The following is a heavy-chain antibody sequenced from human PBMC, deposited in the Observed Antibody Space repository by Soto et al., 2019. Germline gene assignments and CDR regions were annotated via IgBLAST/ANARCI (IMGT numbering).Heavy chain of an antibody. Sequence: HPGGSLRLSCAASGFTFSTHGMHWVRQAPGKGLEWVAVIWSDGNNKYYADSVKGRFTISRDNSKNTLSMQMNSLRADDTAVYYCARGGNSVRGAFDIWGQGIMVTVSS. CDR1: GFTFSTHG. V-gene: IGHV3-33*01. J-gene: IGHJ3*02. CDR3: ARGGNSVRGAFDI. D-gene: IGHD3-10*02. CDR2: IWSDGNNK.